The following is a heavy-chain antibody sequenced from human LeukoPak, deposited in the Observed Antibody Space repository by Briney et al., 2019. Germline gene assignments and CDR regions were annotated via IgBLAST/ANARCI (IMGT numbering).Heavy chain of an antibody. Sequence: SETLSLTCTVSGGSISSSSYYWGWIRQPPGKGLEWIGSIYYSGSTYYNPSLKSRVTISVDTSKSQFSLKLRSVTAADTAVYYCARLWFGSYYYMDVWGKGTTVTVSS. CDR1: GGSISSSSYY. D-gene: IGHD3-10*01. CDR2: IYYSGST. J-gene: IGHJ6*03. V-gene: IGHV4-39*01. CDR3: ARLWFGSYYYMDV.